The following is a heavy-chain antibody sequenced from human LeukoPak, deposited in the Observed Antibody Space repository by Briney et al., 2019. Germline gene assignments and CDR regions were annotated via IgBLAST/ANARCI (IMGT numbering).Heavy chain of an antibody. V-gene: IGHV3-30*02. D-gene: IGHD6-19*01. CDR2: IRYDGSYK. J-gene: IGHJ4*02. CDR3: ARDIGTGWSIKYFFDY. CDR1: GFSFSSYG. Sequence: PGGSLRLSCAASGFSFSSYGMHWVRQAPGKGLEWVAFIRYDGSYKYYTEYTKGRFSISRDNSKNTLSLQMNSLRDEDTAVYYCARDIGTGWSIKYFFDYWGQGTLVTVSS.